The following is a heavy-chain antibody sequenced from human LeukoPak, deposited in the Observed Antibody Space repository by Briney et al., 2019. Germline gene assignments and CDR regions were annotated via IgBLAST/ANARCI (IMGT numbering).Heavy chain of an antibody. D-gene: IGHD6-13*01. CDR1: GFTFSSYG. J-gene: IGHJ4*02. V-gene: IGHV3-30*02. CDR3: AASSSWISYYFDY. Sequence: PGGSLRLSCAASGFTFSSYGMHWVRQAPGRGLEWVAFIRYDGSKKYYADSVKGRFTISRDNSKNTLYLQMNSLRGEDTAVHYCAASSSWISYYFDYWGQGTVVTVSS. CDR2: IRYDGSKK.